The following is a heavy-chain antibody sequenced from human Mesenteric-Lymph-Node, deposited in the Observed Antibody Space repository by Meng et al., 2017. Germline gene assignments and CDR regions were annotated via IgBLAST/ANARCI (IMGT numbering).Heavy chain of an antibody. CDR1: GFTFSSYA. V-gene: IGHV3-30*04. Sequence: GESLKISCAASGFTFSSYAMHWVRQAPGKGLEWVAVISYDGSNKYYADSVKGRFTISRDNSKNTLYLQMNSLRAEDTAVYYCARVYCSSTSCYAKKPYYYYGMDVWGQGTTVTV. J-gene: IGHJ6*02. CDR3: ARVYCSSTSCYAKKPYYYYGMDV. D-gene: IGHD2-2*01. CDR2: ISYDGSNK.